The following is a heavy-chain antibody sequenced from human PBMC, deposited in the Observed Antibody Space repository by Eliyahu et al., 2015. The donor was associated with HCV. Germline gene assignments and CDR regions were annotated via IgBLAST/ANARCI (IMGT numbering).Heavy chain of an antibody. CDR3: ARKPHYYDSSGYYLPFSSRYYFDY. J-gene: IGHJ4*02. CDR1: GWSFXGYS. D-gene: IGHD3-22*01. Sequence: QLQLQQWGAGLLKPSETLSLTCAVYGWSFXGYSWSXXRQPPGKGLAWIGEINHSGSTNYNPSLKSRVTISVDTSKNQFSLKLSSVTAADTAVYYCARKPHYYDSSGYYLPFSSRYYFDYWGQGTLVTVSS. V-gene: IGHV4-34*01. CDR2: INHSGST.